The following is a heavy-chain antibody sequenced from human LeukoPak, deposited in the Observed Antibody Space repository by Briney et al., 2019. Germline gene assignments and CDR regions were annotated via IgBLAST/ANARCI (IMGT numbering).Heavy chain of an antibody. J-gene: IGHJ4*02. V-gene: IGHV3-30*18. CDR3: AKDRFTDGPSQFDY. CDR1: GFTFSSYG. CDR2: ISYDGSNK. D-gene: IGHD5-24*01. Sequence: GGSVRLSCAASGFTFSSYGMHWVRQAPGKGLEWVAVISYDGSNKYYADSVKGRFTISRDNSKNTLYLQMNSLRAEDTAVYYCAKDRFTDGPSQFDYWGQGTLVTVSS.